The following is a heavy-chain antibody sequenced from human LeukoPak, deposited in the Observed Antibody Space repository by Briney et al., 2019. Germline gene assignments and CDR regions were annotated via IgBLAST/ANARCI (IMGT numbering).Heavy chain of an antibody. CDR1: GGSISSYY. Sequence: SETLSLTCTVSGGSISSYYWSWIRQPPGKGLEWTGYIYYSGSTNYNPSLKSRVTISVDTSKNQFSLKLSSVTAADTAVYYCARLSGPVEAFDIWGQGTMVTVSS. CDR3: ARLSGPVEAFDI. CDR2: IYYSGST. J-gene: IGHJ3*02. V-gene: IGHV4-59*01.